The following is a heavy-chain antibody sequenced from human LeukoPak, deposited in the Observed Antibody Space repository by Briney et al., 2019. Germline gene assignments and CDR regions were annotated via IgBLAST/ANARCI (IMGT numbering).Heavy chain of an antibody. D-gene: IGHD3-10*01. CDR2: SCPHGSTP. J-gene: IGHJ6*02. V-gene: IGHV3-74*01. Sequence: PGGSLRLSCAASGFAFSDYCMHWVRQAPGEGLLWVSRSCPHGSTPVYADSVKGRFTISRDDAKNTLYLQMNSLRAEATAVYYCAKDVISPYYYYYYGMDVWGQGTTVTVSS. CDR3: AKDVISPYYYYYYGMDV. CDR1: GFAFSDYC.